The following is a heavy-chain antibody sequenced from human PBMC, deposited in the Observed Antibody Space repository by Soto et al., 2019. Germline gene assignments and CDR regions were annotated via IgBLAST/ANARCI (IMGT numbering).Heavy chain of an antibody. CDR1: GGSISSYY. CDR2: IYYSGST. J-gene: IGHJ5*02. Sequence: LSLTCTVSGGSISSYYWSWIRQPPGKGLEWIGYIYYSGSTNYNPSLKSRVTISVDTSKNQFSLKLSSVTAADTAVYYCARLYCSSTSCYTGWFDPWGQGTLVTVSS. D-gene: IGHD2-2*02. V-gene: IGHV4-59*01. CDR3: ARLYCSSTSCYTGWFDP.